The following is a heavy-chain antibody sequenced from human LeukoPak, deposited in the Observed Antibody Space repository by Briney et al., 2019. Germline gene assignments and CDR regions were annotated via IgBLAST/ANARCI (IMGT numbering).Heavy chain of an antibody. CDR2: TYYRSKWYN. J-gene: IGHJ6*02. V-gene: IGHV6-1*01. D-gene: IGHD6-19*01. Sequence: SQTLSLTCAISGDSVSSNSAAWNWIRQSPSRGLEWLGRTYYRSKWYNDYAVSVKSRITINPDTSKNQFSLQLNSVTPEDTAVYDCASSTGSGWQYYYYGMDVWGQGTTVTVSS. CDR3: ASSTGSGWQYYYYGMDV. CDR1: GDSVSSNSAA.